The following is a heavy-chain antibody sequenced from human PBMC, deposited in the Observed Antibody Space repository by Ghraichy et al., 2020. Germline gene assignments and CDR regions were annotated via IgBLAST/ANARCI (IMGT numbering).Heavy chain of an antibody. V-gene: IGHV4-59*01. D-gene: IGHD3-10*01. CDR2: IYYSGST. J-gene: IGHJ5*02. Sequence: SETLSLTCTVSGGSISSYYWSWIRQPPGKGLEWIGYIYYSGSTNYNPSLKSRVTISVDTSKNQFSLKLSSVTAADTAVYYCARAKGSGFRELFFSPSLFDPWGQGTLVTVSS. CDR3: ARAKGSGFRELFFSPSLFDP. CDR1: GGSISSYY.